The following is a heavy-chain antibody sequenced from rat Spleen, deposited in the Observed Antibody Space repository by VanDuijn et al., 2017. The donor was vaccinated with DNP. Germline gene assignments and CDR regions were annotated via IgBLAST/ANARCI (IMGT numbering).Heavy chain of an antibody. CDR2: IWSGGSP. D-gene: IGHD1-2*01. V-gene: IGHV2-15*01. J-gene: IGHJ1*01. Sequence: QVQLKESGPSLVQPSQTLSLTCTVSGFSLTNYGFSWVRKTPGKALEWIGAIWSGGSPDSSPDLKFRLSISRDTDKSQVLLKIDSMQTKDKAIYFCSRFPPGYSSDRDWHFDFWGPCIMVTVSS. CDR3: SRFPPGYSSDRDWHFDF. CDR1: GFSLTNYG.